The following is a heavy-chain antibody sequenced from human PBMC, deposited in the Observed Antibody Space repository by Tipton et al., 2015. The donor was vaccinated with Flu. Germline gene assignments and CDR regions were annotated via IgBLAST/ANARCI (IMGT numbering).Heavy chain of an antibody. CDR3: TAGVGATDHDY. V-gene: IGHV3-15*01. CDR2: IKSKTDGGTR. D-gene: IGHD1-26*01. J-gene: IGHJ4*02. CDR1: GFTFSKAW. Sequence: SLRLSCVASGFTFSKAWMSWVRQAPGKGLEWVGRIKSKTDGGTRDLPAPVKGRFAISRDDSKNTLYLQMDSLKTEDTAVYYCTAGVGATDHDYWGQGTLVTVSS.